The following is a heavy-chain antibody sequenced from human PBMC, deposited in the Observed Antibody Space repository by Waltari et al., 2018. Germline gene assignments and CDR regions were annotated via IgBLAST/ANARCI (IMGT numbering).Heavy chain of an antibody. D-gene: IGHD5-12*01. CDR3: TRGWLRTGFDY. J-gene: IGHJ4*02. V-gene: IGHV6-1*01. Sequence: QVQLQESGPGLVKPSQTLALPFALPGDGGSQGGWNWVRQSPSRGLEWLGRTYYKSKWNIDYAVTVQSRININADPSKNQVSLQLNSVTPEDTAVYYCTRGWLRTGFDYWGQGISVTVSS. CDR2: TYYKSKWNI. CDR1: GDGGSQGG.